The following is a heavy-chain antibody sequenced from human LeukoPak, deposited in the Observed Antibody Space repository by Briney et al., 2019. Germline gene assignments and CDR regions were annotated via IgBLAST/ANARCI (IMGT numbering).Heavy chain of an antibody. V-gene: IGHV4-34*01. J-gene: IGHJ5*01. CDR1: GGSFSGYY. D-gene: IGHD2-2*01. CDR3: AGDADTINWFFF. CDR2: ISYSGST. Sequence: SETLSLTCAVYGGSFSGYYWGWLRQPPGKGLEWIGSISYSGSTSYNPSLKSRVTISVDTSKSQFSLKLTSVTAADTAVYYCAGDADTINWFFFWGQGTLVTVSS.